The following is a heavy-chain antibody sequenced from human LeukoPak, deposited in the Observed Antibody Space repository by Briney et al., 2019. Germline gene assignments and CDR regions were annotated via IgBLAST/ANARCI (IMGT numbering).Heavy chain of an antibody. J-gene: IGHJ4*02. CDR1: GFTFSSYS. V-gene: IGHV3-48*01. CDR3: AKDLGGVVGATCDY. D-gene: IGHD1-26*01. Sequence: GGSLRLSCAASGFTFSSYSMNWVRQAPGKGLEWVSYISSSSSTIYYADSVKGRFTISRDNAKNSLYLQMNSLRAEDTAVYYCAKDLGGVVGATCDYWGQGTLVTVSS. CDR2: ISSSSSTI.